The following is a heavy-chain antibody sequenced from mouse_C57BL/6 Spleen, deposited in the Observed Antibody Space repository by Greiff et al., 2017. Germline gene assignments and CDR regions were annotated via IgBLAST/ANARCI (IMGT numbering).Heavy chain of an antibody. CDR1: GYSITSGYY. Sequence: EVKLLESGPGLVKPSQSLSLTCSVTGYSITSGYYWNCFRQFPGNKLEWMGYISYDGSNNYNPSLKNRISITRDTSKNQFFLKLHSVTTKDTATYYCAREIVTTPIDYWGQGTTLTVSS. J-gene: IGHJ2*01. V-gene: IGHV3-6*01. CDR3: AREIVTTPIDY. CDR2: ISYDGSN. D-gene: IGHD2-5*01.